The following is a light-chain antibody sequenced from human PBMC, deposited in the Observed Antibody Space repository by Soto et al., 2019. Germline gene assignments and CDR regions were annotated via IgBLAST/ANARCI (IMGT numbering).Light chain of an antibody. CDR2: DTS. CDR3: QQRSSWPLFT. CDR1: QSIGSY. V-gene: IGKV3-11*01. J-gene: IGKJ3*01. Sequence: EIVLTQSPATLSLSPGERATLSCRASQSIGSYLAWYQQKPGQAPRLLIYDTSNRATAIPARFSGSGSGTGFTLTISSLEPEDLAVYYCQQRSSWPLFTFGPGTKVNLK.